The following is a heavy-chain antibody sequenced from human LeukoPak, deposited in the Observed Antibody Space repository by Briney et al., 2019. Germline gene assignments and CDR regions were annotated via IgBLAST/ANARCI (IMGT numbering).Heavy chain of an antibody. J-gene: IGHJ6*03. CDR1: GGSISGYY. D-gene: IGHD7-27*01. CDR3: AKAGNWGGYYYYLDV. CDR2: IYYSGST. Sequence: SETLSLTCTVSGGSISGYYWSWIRQSPGKGLEWIGYIYYSGSTNYNPSLKSRVTISLDTSKNQFSPKLSSATAADTAVYYCAKAGNWGGYYYYLDVWGKGATVTVSS. V-gene: IGHV4-59*01.